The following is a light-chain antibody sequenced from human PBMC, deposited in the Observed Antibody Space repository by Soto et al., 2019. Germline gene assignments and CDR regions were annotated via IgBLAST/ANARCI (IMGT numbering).Light chain of an antibody. V-gene: IGKV1-5*01. Sequence: DIEMTQSPSTLSASVGDRVTVTCRASQSIGNLLAWYQQKPGKAPNLLISAASNLGIGVPSRFSGSGSETEFTLTITSLQPEDFATYYGQQYKNYSPSTFGQGTKL. CDR1: QSIGNL. J-gene: IGKJ2*01. CDR3: QQYKNYSPST. CDR2: AAS.